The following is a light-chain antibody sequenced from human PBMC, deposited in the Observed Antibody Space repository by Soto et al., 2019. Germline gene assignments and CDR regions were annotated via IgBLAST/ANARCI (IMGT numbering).Light chain of an antibody. CDR3: SSYTSTNFVI. Sequence: QSALTQPASVSGSPGQSITISCTGSSSDIGDYKYVSWYKQHPGIAPKLMIYDVSNRPSGVSNRFSGSKSGNTASLTISGLQAEDEADYYCSSYTSTNFVIFGGGTKLTVL. CDR2: DVS. CDR1: SSDIGDYKY. V-gene: IGLV2-14*01. J-gene: IGLJ2*01.